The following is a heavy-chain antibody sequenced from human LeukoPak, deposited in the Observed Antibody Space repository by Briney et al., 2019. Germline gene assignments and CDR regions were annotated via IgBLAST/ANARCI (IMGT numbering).Heavy chain of an antibody. V-gene: IGHV3-23*01. D-gene: IGHD1-14*01. J-gene: IGHJ6*03. CDR2: ISGSGGST. Sequence: GGSLRLSCAASGFTFDDYGMSWVRQAPGKGLEWVSAISGSGGSTYYADSVKGRFTISRDNSKNTLYLQMNSLRAEDTAVYYCAKAPDYYYYYMDVWGKGTTVTVSS. CDR1: GFTFDDYG. CDR3: AKAPDYYYYYMDV.